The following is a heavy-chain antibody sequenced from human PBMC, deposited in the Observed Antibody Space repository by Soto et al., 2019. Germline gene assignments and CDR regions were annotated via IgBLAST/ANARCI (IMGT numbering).Heavy chain of an antibody. D-gene: IGHD2-21*02. J-gene: IGHJ4*02. CDR2: ISGHSGHI. V-gene: IGHV3-21*01. CDR1: GFTFSSYS. CDR3: VRHTCPVDCYSLGY. Sequence: GGSLRLSCAASGFTFSSYSMNWVRQAPGKGLEWVSSISGHSGHIYYADSVRGRFIISRDNAENSLYLQMNSLRAEDTAVYYCVRHTCPVDCYSLGYWGLGTLVTVSS.